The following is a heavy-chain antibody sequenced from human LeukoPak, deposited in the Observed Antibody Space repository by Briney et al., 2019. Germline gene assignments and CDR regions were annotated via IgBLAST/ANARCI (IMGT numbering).Heavy chain of an antibody. D-gene: IGHD1-26*01. CDR2: IYTSGST. CDR1: GGSISSGSDY. CDR3: ARESLGPPYYFDY. Sequence: SGTLSLTCSVSGGSISSGSDYWSWIRQPAGKGLEWIGRIYTSGSTNYNPSLKSRVTISVDTSKNQFSLKLTSVTAADTAVYYCARESLGPPYYFDYWGQGTLVTVSS. V-gene: IGHV4-61*02. J-gene: IGHJ4*02.